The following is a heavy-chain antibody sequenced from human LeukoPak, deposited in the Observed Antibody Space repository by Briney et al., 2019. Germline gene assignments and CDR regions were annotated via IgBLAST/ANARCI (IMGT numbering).Heavy chain of an antibody. V-gene: IGHV4-59*01. CDR2: IYYSGST. D-gene: IGHD2-2*01. CDR3: ARVRYCSSTSCPRGGYYYYGMDV. J-gene: IGHJ6*02. Sequence: SETLSLTCTVSGGSISSYYWSWIRQSPGKGLKWIGYIYYSGSTNYNPSLKSRVTISVDTSKNQFSLKLSSVTAADTAVYYCARVRYCSSTSCPRGGYYYYGMDVWGQGTTVTVSS. CDR1: GGSISSYY.